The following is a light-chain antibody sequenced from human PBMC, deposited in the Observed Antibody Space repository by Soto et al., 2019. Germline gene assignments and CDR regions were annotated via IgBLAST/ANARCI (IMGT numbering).Light chain of an antibody. CDR2: VTS. Sequence: IQLTQSPSSLSASVVERVTLTCRASQGIGSYLAWYQQKPGQAPKLLIYVTSTLQTGVPSRFSGSGSGADFTLTISSLQPEDSATYYCQQLSLYPLTFGGGTKVDIK. J-gene: IGKJ4*01. CDR1: QGIGSY. V-gene: IGKV1-9*01. CDR3: QQLSLYPLT.